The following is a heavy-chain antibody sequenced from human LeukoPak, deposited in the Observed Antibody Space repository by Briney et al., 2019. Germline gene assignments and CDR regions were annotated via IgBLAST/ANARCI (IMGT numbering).Heavy chain of an antibody. Sequence: PGGSLRLSCAASGFSFSSYWMSWVRQAPGKGLEWVANIKQDGSEKYYVGSVKGRFSISRDNAKKSLYLQMNSLRAEDTAVYYCARNDYGGLQGSFDIWGQGTMVTVSS. CDR3: ARNDYGGLQGSFDI. V-gene: IGHV3-7*01. J-gene: IGHJ3*02. D-gene: IGHD4-23*01. CDR2: IKQDGSEK. CDR1: GFSFSSYW.